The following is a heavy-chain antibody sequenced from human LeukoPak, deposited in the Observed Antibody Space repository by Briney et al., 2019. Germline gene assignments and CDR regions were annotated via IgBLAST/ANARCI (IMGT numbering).Heavy chain of an antibody. CDR2: INHSGGT. CDR1: GGSFSGYY. Sequence: PSETLSLTCAVYGGSFSGYYWSWIRQPPGKGLEWIGEINHSGGTNYNPSLKSRVTISVDTSKNQFSLKLSSVTAADTAVYYCARSSRWLRIDYWGQGTLVTVSS. CDR3: ARSSRWLRIDY. V-gene: IGHV4-34*01. D-gene: IGHD4-23*01. J-gene: IGHJ4*02.